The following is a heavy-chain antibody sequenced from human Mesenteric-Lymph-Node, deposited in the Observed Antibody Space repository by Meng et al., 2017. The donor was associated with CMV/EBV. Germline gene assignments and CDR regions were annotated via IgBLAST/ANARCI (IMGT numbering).Heavy chain of an antibody. D-gene: IGHD6-6*01. V-gene: IGHV3-33*08. CDR3: ARDSTSSGRYSYGMDV. J-gene: IGHJ6*02. CDR2: IWYDGSNK. Sequence: GGSLRLSCAASGFTFSSYAMHWVRQAPGKGLEWVAVIWYDGSNKNYADFVKGRFTISRDNSKNTLYLQMNSLRAEDTAVFYCARDSTSSGRYSYGMDVWGQGTTVTVSS. CDR1: GFTFSSYA.